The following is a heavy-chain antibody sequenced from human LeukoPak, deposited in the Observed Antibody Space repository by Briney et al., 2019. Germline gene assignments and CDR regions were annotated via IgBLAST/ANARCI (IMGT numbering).Heavy chain of an antibody. CDR3: ARVIAGAIDY. CDR2: VAPDGSAQ. J-gene: IGHJ4*02. D-gene: IGHD2-15*01. CDR1: GFTFSGYS. Sequence: PGGSLRLSCAASGFTFSGYSMTWVRQAPGKGLEWVANVAPDGSAQNYVDSLEGRFTISRDNPNNSLYLQMRSLRAEDAAVYYCARVIAGAIDYWGQGTLVTVSS. V-gene: IGHV3-7*01.